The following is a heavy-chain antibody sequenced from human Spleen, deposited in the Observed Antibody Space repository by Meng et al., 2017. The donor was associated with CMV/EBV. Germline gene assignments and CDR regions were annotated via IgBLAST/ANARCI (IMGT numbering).Heavy chain of an antibody. Sequence: CKASGYTFSGYYMHWVRQAPGQGLEWMGWINPNSGGTNYAQKFQGRVTMTRDTSISTAYMELSRLRSDDTAVYYCARGTDYGDFGDYWGQGTLVTVSS. V-gene: IGHV1-2*02. CDR3: ARGTDYGDFGDY. CDR2: INPNSGGT. D-gene: IGHD4-17*01. CDR1: GYTFSGYY. J-gene: IGHJ4*02.